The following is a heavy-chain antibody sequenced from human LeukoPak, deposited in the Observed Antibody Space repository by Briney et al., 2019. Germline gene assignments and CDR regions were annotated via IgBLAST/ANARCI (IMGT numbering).Heavy chain of an antibody. CDR2: IYYSGST. J-gene: IGHJ4*02. CDR3: AREGGEWELLGYFDY. CDR1: GGSINSHY. V-gene: IGHV4-59*11. D-gene: IGHD1-26*01. Sequence: SETLSVTCTVSGGSINSHYWSWIRQPRGKGLEWIGYIYYSGSTNYNPSLKSRVTISVDTSKNQFSLKLSSVTAADTAVYYCAREGGEWELLGYFDYWGQGTLVTVSS.